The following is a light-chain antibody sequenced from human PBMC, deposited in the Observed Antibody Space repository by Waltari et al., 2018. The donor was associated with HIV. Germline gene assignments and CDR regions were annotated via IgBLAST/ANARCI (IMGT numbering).Light chain of an antibody. CDR3: QQRTNWPPGT. Sequence: DIVLTPSPPTLSLPHGPRASPSCRASQSVSSYLAWYQQKPGQAPRLLIYDASNRATGIPARFSGSGSGTDFTLTISSLEPEDFAVYYCQQRTNWPPGTFGGGTKVEIK. J-gene: IGKJ4*01. CDR1: QSVSSY. CDR2: DAS. V-gene: IGKV3-11*01.